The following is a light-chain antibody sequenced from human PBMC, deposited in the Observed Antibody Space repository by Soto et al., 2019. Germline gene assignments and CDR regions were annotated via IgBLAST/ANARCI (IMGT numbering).Light chain of an antibody. CDR3: SSYTSSSTVV. V-gene: IGLV2-14*01. J-gene: IGLJ2*01. Sequence: QSALTQPASVSGSPGQSITISCTRTSSDVGGYNYVSWYQQHPGKAPKLMIYDVSNRPSGVSNRFSGSKSGNTASLIISGLQAEDEADYYCSSYTSSSTVVFGGGTKLTVL. CDR1: SSDVGGYNY. CDR2: DVS.